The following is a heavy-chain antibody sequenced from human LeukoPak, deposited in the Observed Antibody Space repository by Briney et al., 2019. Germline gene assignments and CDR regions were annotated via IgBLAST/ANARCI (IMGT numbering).Heavy chain of an antibody. Sequence: SETLSLTYAVSDESFSGYYWNWIRQPPGRGLEWIGEINYSGSTQYHPSLKSRVSMSVDKSKKQVSLKLSSVTVADTAVYYCAREGRGGHNFDYWGQGTLAIVSS. D-gene: IGHD2-15*01. CDR2: INYSGST. CDR3: AREGRGGHNFDY. CDR1: DESFSGYY. J-gene: IGHJ4*02. V-gene: IGHV4-34*01.